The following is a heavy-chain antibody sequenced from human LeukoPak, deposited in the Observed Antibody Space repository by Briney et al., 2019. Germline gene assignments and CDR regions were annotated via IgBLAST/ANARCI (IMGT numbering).Heavy chain of an antibody. CDR1: GFTFSSYS. V-gene: IGHV3-48*02. Sequence: GGSLRLSCAASGFTFSSYSLNWVRQAPVKGLEWLSYISSTSSTIYYADSVRGRFTISRDNAKKSLYLQMNSLRDEDTAVYYCARANGMDVWGQGTTVTVSS. CDR3: ARANGMDV. CDR2: ISSTSSTI. J-gene: IGHJ6*02.